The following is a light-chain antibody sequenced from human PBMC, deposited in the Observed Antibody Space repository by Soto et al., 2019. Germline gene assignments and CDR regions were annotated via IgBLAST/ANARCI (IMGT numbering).Light chain of an antibody. CDR2: DAS. J-gene: IGKJ3*01. Sequence: EIVLTQSPATLSLSPGERATLSCRASQSVSSYLACYQQKPGQAPRLLIYDASNRATGIPARFSGSGSGTDFTLTISSLEPEDFAVHYCQQRSNWPPTFGPETKVDIK. CDR3: QQRSNWPPT. V-gene: IGKV3-11*01. CDR1: QSVSSY.